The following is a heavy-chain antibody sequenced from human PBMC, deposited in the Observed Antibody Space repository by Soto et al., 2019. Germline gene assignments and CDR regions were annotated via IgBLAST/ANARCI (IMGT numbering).Heavy chain of an antibody. CDR3: AKVPYSGGWDHYYYGRDV. CDR1: GFTFSSYG. Sequence: QVQLVESGGGVVQPGRSLRLSCAASGFTFSSYGMHWVRQAPGKGLEWVAVISYDGSNKYYADSVKGRFTISRDNSKNTLYQQRNGLRAEDTAVYSCAKVPYSGGWDHYYYGRDVWGKGTTVTVSS. CDR2: ISYDGSNK. V-gene: IGHV3-30*18. J-gene: IGHJ6*04. D-gene: IGHD6-19*01.